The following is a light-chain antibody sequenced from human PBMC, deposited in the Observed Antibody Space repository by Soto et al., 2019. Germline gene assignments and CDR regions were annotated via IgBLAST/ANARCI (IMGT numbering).Light chain of an antibody. CDR1: SSNIGAGYD. Sequence: QSVLTQPPSVSGAPGQRVTISCTGSSSNIGAGYDVHWYQQLPGTAPKLLIYGNSNRPSGVPDRFSGSKSGTSASLAITGLQAEDEADYYCQSYDSNLSAPYVFGPGTKVTV. V-gene: IGLV1-40*01. J-gene: IGLJ1*01. CDR3: QSYDSNLSAPYV. CDR2: GNS.